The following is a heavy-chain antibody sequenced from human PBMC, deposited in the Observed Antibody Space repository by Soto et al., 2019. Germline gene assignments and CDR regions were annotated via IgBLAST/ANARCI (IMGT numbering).Heavy chain of an antibody. CDR3: AKGRGGAPVD. CDR2: ISYDGSNK. Sequence: QVQLVESGGGVVQPGRSLRLSCAASGFTFSSYGMHWVRQAPGKGLEWVAVISYDGSNKYYADSVKGRFTISRDNSKSTLYLQMNSLRAEDTAVYYCAKGRGGAPVDWGQGTLVTVSS. CDR1: GFTFSSYG. J-gene: IGHJ4*02. V-gene: IGHV3-30*18. D-gene: IGHD2-21*01.